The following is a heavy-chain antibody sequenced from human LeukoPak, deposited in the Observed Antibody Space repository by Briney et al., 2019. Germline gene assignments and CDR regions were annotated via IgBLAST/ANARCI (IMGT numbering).Heavy chain of an antibody. D-gene: IGHD2-2*01. CDR2: IIPIFGTA. V-gene: IGHV1-69*13. J-gene: IGHJ6*04. CDR3: ATKEDIVVVPASRGPYYYYGMDV. Sequence: ASVKVSCKASGGTFSSYAISWVRQAPGQGLEWMGGIIPIFGTANYAQKFQGRVTITADESTSTAYMELSSLRSEDTAAYYCATKEDIVVVPASRGPYYYYGMDVWGKGTTVTVSS. CDR1: GGTFSSYA.